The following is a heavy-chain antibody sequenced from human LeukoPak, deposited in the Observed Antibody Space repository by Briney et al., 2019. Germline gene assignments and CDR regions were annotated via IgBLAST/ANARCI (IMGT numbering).Heavy chain of an antibody. CDR1: EYTFTSYW. J-gene: IGHJ4*02. CDR3: ARGYCSTTSCYYFDL. Sequence: GESLKISCKGSEYTFTSYWIGWVRQMPGKGLESMANIHPDDSDTRYSPSFQGQVTISADKSISTAYLQWSSLKASDTAMYYCARGYCSTTSCYYFDLWGQGTLVTVSS. V-gene: IGHV5-51*01. CDR2: IHPDDSDT. D-gene: IGHD2-2*01.